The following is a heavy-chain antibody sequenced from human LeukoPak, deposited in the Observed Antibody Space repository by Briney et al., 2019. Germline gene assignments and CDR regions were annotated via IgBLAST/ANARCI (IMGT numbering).Heavy chain of an antibody. J-gene: IGHJ5*02. Sequence: GGSLRLSCAASGFTFSSYAMHWVRQAPGKGLEYVSAISSNGGSTYYANSVKGRSTISRDNSKNTLYLQMGSLRAEDMAVYYCARERWGSRCFDPWGQGTLVTVSS. CDR3: ARERWGSRCFDP. CDR1: GFTFSSYA. D-gene: IGHD4-23*01. V-gene: IGHV3-64*01. CDR2: ISSNGGST.